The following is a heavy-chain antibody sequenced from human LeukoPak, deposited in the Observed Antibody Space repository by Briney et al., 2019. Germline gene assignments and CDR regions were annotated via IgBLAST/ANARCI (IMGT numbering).Heavy chain of an antibody. CDR1: GFTFSNYA. Sequence: PGGSLRLSCAASGFTFSNYAMSWVRQAPGKGLEWVSGISGSGSRTFYADSVKGRFTISRDNSKNTLYLQMNSLRAEDTAVYYCARAPEYYYDSSGHFDYWGQGTLVTVSS. CDR3: ARAPEYYYDSSGHFDY. D-gene: IGHD3-22*01. CDR2: ISGSGSRT. V-gene: IGHV3-23*01. J-gene: IGHJ4*02.